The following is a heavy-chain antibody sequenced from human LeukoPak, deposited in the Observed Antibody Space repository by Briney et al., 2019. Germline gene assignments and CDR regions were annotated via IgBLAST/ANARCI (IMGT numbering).Heavy chain of an antibody. V-gene: IGHV1-2*04. CDR1: GYTFTGYY. Sequence: ASVKVSCKASGYTFTGYYMHWVRQAPGQGLEWMGWINPNSGGTNYAQKFQGWVTMTRDTSISTAYMELSRLRSDDTAVYYCARVKLSYYYGSGEYDYWGQGTLVTVSS. CDR2: INPNSGGT. J-gene: IGHJ4*02. D-gene: IGHD3-10*01. CDR3: ARVKLSYYYGSGEYDY.